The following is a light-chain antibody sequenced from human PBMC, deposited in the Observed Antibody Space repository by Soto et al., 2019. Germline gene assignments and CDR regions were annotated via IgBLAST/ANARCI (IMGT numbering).Light chain of an antibody. J-gene: IGLJ3*02. CDR2: EVS. CDR3: SSYTSSSTWV. CDR1: SSDVGGYKY. Sequence: QSVLTQPASVSGSPGQSITISCTGNSSDVGGYKYVSWFQQHPGEAPKLMIYEVSNRPSGVSNRFSASKSGNTASLTISGLQAEDEADYYCSSYTSSSTWVFGGGTKLTVL. V-gene: IGLV2-14*01.